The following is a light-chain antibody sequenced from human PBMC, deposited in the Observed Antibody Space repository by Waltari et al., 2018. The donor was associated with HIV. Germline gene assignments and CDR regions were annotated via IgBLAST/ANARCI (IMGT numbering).Light chain of an antibody. CDR3: QQSNNTLPGT. Sequence: IQVTQSPCPLSASVGHSLTITCRARQSISNNLNWYQRPLGKAPKLLIYAASRMQSGVPSRFSGSGSGTEFTLTISSLQPEDFATYYCQQSNNTLPGTFGQGTKVEIK. V-gene: IGKV1-39*01. J-gene: IGKJ1*01. CDR2: AAS. CDR1: QSISNN.